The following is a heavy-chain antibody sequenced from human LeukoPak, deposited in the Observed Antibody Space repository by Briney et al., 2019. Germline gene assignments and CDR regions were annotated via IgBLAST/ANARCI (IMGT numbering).Heavy chain of an antibody. J-gene: IGHJ4*02. CDR2: INHSGST. CDR1: GGSFSGYY. CDR3: ARVWSAGLPDY. Sequence: PSETLSLTCAVYGGSFSGYYWSWIRQPPGKGLEWIGEINHSGSTNYNPSLKSRVIISVDTSKNQFSLKLSSVTAADTAVYYCARVWSAGLPDYWGQGTLVTVSS. V-gene: IGHV4-34*01. D-gene: IGHD3-10*01.